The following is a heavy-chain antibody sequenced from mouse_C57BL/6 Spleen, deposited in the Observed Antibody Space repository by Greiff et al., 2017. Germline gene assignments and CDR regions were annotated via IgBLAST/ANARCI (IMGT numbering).Heavy chain of an antibody. CDR1: GYSITSGYY. J-gene: IGHJ4*01. V-gene: IGHV3-6*01. Sequence: EVKLQESGPGLVKPSQSLSLTCSVTGYSITSGYYWNWIRQFPGNKLEWMGYISYDGSNNYNPSLKNRISITRDTSKNQFFLKLNSVTTEDTATYYCARDSSGLYYAMDDWGQGASVTVTS. CDR2: ISYDGSN. CDR3: ARDSSGLYYAMDD. D-gene: IGHD3-2*02.